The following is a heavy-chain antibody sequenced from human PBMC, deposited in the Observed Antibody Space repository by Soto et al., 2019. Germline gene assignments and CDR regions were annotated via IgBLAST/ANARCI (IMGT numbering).Heavy chain of an antibody. Sequence: EVQLVESGGGLEQPGRSLRLSCAASGFTFDEYGMHWVRQAPGKGLEWVSGISWNSGSIRYADSVKGRFTISRDNAKNSLYLQMNSLRTEDTALYYCTNGVLRFLEWLPRDYFDYWGQGTLVTVSS. J-gene: IGHJ4*02. CDR2: ISWNSGSI. V-gene: IGHV3-9*01. CDR1: GFTFDEYG. D-gene: IGHD3-3*01. CDR3: TNGVLRFLEWLPRDYFDY.